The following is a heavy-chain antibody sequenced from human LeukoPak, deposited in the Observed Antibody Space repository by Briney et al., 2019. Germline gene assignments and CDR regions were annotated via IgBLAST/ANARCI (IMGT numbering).Heavy chain of an antibody. CDR2: MSPNSGNT. Sequence: ASVKVSCKASGYTITSYDINWVRKATGQGLEWMGWMSPNSGNTGYAQKFQGRVTMTRNTSISTAYMELSSLRSEDTAVYYCARGLDQSSPFFLEWLNAPDYYYYYMDVWGKGTTVTVSS. D-gene: IGHD3-3*01. CDR1: GYTITSYD. J-gene: IGHJ6*03. V-gene: IGHV1-8*01. CDR3: ARGLDQSSPFFLEWLNAPDYYYYYMDV.